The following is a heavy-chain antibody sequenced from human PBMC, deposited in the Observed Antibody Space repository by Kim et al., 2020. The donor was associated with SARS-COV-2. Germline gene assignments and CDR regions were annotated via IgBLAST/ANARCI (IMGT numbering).Heavy chain of an antibody. CDR3: ARDYYGSGSYSTGRDY. V-gene: IGHV3-48*02. Sequence: GGSLRLSCAASGFTFSSYSMNWVRQAPGKGLEWVSYISSSSTIYYADSVKGRFTISRDNAKNSLYLQMNSLRDEDTAVYYCARDYYGSGSYSTGRDYWGQGTLVTVSS. CDR2: ISSSSTI. CDR1: GFTFSSYS. D-gene: IGHD3-10*01. J-gene: IGHJ4*02.